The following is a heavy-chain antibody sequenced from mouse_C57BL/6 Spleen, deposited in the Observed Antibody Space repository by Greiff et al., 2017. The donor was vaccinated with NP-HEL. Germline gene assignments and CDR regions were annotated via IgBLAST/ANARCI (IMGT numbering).Heavy chain of an antibody. D-gene: IGHD1-1*01. V-gene: IGHV3-3*01. Sequence: EVKLMESGPSLVRPSQTLSLTCTVTGFSINSDCYWIWIRQFPGNKLEYIGYTFYSGITYYNPSLESRTYITRDTSKNQFSLKLSSVTTEDTATYYCARERGYYYGSSYVGYFDVWGTGTTVTVSS. CDR1: GFSINSDCY. CDR3: ARERGYYYGSSYVGYFDV. J-gene: IGHJ1*03. CDR2: TFYSGIT.